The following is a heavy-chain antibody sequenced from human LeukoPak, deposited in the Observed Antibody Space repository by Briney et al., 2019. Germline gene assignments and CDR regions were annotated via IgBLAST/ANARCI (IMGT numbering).Heavy chain of an antibody. Sequence: GGSLRLSCKGSGYSFTSYWIGWVRQMPGKGLEWMGIIYPGDSDTRYSSSFQGQVTISADKSISTAYLQWSSLKASDTAMYYCARYALYGPLSYWGQGTLVTVSS. CDR3: ARYALYGPLSY. D-gene: IGHD4-17*01. CDR1: GYSFTSYW. CDR2: IYPGDSDT. J-gene: IGHJ4*02. V-gene: IGHV5-51*01.